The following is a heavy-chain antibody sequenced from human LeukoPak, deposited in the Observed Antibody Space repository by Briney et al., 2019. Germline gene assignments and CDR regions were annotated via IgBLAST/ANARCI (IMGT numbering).Heavy chain of an antibody. Sequence: ASVKVSCKTSGYTFTSYAIHWVRQAPGQRLEWMGWINTNTGNPTYAQGFTGRFVFSLDTSVSTAYLQISSLKAEDTAVYYCARGPREQLGGYNWFDPWGQGTLVTVSS. V-gene: IGHV7-4-1*02. D-gene: IGHD6-6*01. CDR2: INTNTGNP. J-gene: IGHJ5*02. CDR1: GYTFTSYA. CDR3: ARGPREQLGGYNWFDP.